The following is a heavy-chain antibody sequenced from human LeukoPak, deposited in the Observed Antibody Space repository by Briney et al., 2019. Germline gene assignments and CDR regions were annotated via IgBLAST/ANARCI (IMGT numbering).Heavy chain of an antibody. CDR1: GFTFSSYG. V-gene: IGHV3-33*01. CDR2: IWYDGSNK. J-gene: IGHJ4*02. D-gene: IGHD3-16*01. CDR3: ARDSDTLYDYVWGTVDY. Sequence: GRSLRLSCAASGFTFSSYGMHWVRQAPGKGLEWVAVIWYDGSNKHYADSVKGRFTISRDNSKNTLYLQMNSLRAEDTAVYYCARDSDTLYDYVWGTVDYWGQGTLVTVSS.